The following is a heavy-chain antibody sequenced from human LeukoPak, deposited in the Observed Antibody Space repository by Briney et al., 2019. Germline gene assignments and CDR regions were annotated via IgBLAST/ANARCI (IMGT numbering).Heavy chain of an antibody. Sequence: GGSLRLSCVASRFTFSNYGMHWVRQAPGKGLEGVAFIRYDGTNKRYADSVKGRLAISRDNSKNTVYLQLNSLRAEDTAVYYCAKDQSSLEMARPWGLLDYWGQGTLVTVSS. CDR3: AKDQSSLEMARPWGLLDY. D-gene: IGHD5-24*01. J-gene: IGHJ4*02. V-gene: IGHV3-30*02. CDR1: RFTFSNYG. CDR2: IRYDGTNK.